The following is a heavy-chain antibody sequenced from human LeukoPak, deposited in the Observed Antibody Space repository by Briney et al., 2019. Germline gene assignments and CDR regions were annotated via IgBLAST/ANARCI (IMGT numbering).Heavy chain of an antibody. CDR2: IFDSRSTST. J-gene: IGHJ3*02. CDR3: ARRRNDAFDI. CDR1: GGSISSYY. V-gene: IGHV4-59*12. Sequence: PSETLSLTCTVSGGSISSYYWSWIRQPPGKGLEWIGYIFDSRSTSTSYNPSLKSRVTISVDMSKNQFSLKLSSVTAADTAVYYCARRRNDAFDIWGQGTMVTVSS.